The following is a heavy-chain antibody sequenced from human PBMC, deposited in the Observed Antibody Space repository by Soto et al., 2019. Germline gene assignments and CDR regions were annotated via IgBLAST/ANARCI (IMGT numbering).Heavy chain of an antibody. CDR3: ARDRPVDTVSYYGMDV. V-gene: IGHV1-69*13. CDR2: IIPIFGTA. CDR1: GGTFSSYA. D-gene: IGHD5-18*01. J-gene: IGHJ6*02. Sequence: SVKVSCKASGGTFSSYAISWVRQAPGQGLEWMGGIIPIFGTANYAQKFQGRVTITADESTSTAYMELSSLRSEDTAVYYCARDRPVDTVSYYGMDVWGQGTTVTVSS.